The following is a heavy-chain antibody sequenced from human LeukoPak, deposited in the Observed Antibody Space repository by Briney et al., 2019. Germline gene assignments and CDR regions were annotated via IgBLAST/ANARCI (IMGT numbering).Heavy chain of an antibody. CDR1: GFTVSSNY. J-gene: IGHJ3*02. V-gene: IGHV3-66*02. CDR2: IYSGGST. Sequence: GGSLRLSCAASGFTVSSNYMSWVRQAPGKGLEWVSVIYSGGSTYYADSVKGRFTIFRDDSKNTLYLKMNSLRAEDTAAYYCARSIVVPAAILGNAFDIWGQGTMVTVSS. CDR3: ARSIVVPAAILGNAFDI. D-gene: IGHD2-2*02.